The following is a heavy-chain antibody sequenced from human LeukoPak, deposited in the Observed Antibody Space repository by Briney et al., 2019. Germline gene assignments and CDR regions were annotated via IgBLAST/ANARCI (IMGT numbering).Heavy chain of an antibody. Sequence: SETLSLTCAVSGGSISSGDYYWSWIRQPPGKGLEWIGYIFYSGSTCYNPSLKSRVTISVDTSKNQFSLKLSSVTAADTAVYYCARGQRDIVLMVYAIAFDYWGQGTLVTVSS. V-gene: IGHV4-30-4*02. CDR1: GGSISSGDYY. J-gene: IGHJ4*02. D-gene: IGHD2-8*01. CDR2: IFYSGST. CDR3: ARGQRDIVLMVYAIAFDY.